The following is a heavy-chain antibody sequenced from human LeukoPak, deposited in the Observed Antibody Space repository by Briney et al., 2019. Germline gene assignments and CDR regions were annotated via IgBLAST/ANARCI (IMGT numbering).Heavy chain of an antibody. J-gene: IGHJ4*02. D-gene: IGHD2-15*01. CDR1: GYTFTSYD. CDR3: ARGAQELLYFDY. V-gene: IGHV1-18*01. Sequence: ASVKVSCKASGYTFTSYDINWVRQATGQGLEWMGWISAYNGNTNYAQKLQGRVTMTTDTSTSTAYMELRSLRSDDTAVYYCARGAQELLYFDYWGQGTLVTVSS. CDR2: ISAYNGNT.